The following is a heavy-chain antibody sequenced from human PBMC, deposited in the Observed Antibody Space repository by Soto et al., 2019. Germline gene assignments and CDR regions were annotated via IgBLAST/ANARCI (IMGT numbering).Heavy chain of an antibody. J-gene: IGHJ4*02. CDR2: IWYDGSNK. CDR3: ARDPSSRDGYNYGGPSFDY. V-gene: IGHV3-33*01. Sequence: QVQLVESGGGVVQPGRSLRLSCAASGFTFSSYGMHWVRQAPGKGLEWVAVIWYDGSNKYYADSVKGRFTISRDNSKNTLYLQMNSRRAEDTAVYYCARDPSSRDGYNYGGPSFDYWGQGTLVTVSS. D-gene: IGHD5-12*01. CDR1: GFTFSSYG.